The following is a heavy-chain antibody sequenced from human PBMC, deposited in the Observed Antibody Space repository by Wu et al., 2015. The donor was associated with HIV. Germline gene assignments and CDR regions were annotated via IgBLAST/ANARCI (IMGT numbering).Heavy chain of an antibody. D-gene: IGHD6-19*01. V-gene: IGHV1-8*01. J-gene: IGHJ4*02. CDR3: ARVEAVADY. CDR1: GYTFTDYD. CDR2: MNPNSYDA. Sequence: QVQLVQSGAEVKKPGASVKVSCRASGYTFTDYDINWVRQASGQGLEWMGWMNPNSYDAGYAQKFQGRVTMTKNTSINTAYMELSGLRSEDTAVYYCARVEAVADYWGQGTLVTVSS.